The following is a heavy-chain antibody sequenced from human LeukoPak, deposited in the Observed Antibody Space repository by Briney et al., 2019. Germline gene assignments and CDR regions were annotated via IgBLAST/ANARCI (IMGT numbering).Heavy chain of an antibody. J-gene: IGHJ1*01. V-gene: IGHV4-59*01. CDR3: ARDGAYDSSGYYSFQH. CDR1: GGSISSYY. CDR2: IYYSGST. Sequence: SETLSLTCTVSGGSISSYYWSWIRQPPGKGLEWIGYIYYSGSTNYNPSLKSRVTISVDTSKNQFSLKLSSVTAADTAAYYCARDGAYDSSGYYSFQHWGQGTLVTVSS. D-gene: IGHD3-22*01.